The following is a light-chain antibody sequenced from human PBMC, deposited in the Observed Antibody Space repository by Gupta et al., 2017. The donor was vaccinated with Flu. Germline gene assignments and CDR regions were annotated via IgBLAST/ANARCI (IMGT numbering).Light chain of an antibody. CDR2: DNN. Sequence: TVSTTCEGDSISKCYEICYPHKPEQAPVLLLYDNNIRRTGTTARCSSSSSGTTAAFTITGAPPEEEAAYYCNSRDSTDNNQAVFGGGTKLTVL. V-gene: IGLV3-19*01. CDR3: NSRDSTDNNQAV. CDR1: SISKCY. J-gene: IGLJ2*01.